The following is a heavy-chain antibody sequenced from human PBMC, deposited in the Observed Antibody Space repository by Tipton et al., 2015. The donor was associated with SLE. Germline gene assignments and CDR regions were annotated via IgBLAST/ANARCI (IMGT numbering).Heavy chain of an antibody. CDR2: ISFDGSNT. Sequence: SLRLSCAASGFTFNSYSMHWVRQAPGKGLEWVALISFDGSNTYYADSMKGRFTISRDNSKNTLYLQMSSLKASDSAMYYCAGYGGFCDNIDCFAAYFDLWGQGTLVSVSS. CDR1: GFTFNSYS. CDR3: AGYGGFCDNIDCFAAYFDL. V-gene: IGHV3-30*04. D-gene: IGHD2-21*02. J-gene: IGHJ4*02.